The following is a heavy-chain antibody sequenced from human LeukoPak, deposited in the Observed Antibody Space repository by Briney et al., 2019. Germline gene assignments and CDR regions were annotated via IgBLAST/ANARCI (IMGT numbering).Heavy chain of an antibody. Sequence: GGSLRLSCAASGFTFSTYWMSWVRQAPGKRLEWVANIKQDGSAKFYVDSVEGRFTISRDNAKNSLYLQMNSLRAEDTAVYYCARVKSDTAVDDYWGQGTLVTVSS. J-gene: IGHJ4*02. CDR1: GFTFSTYW. CDR3: ARVKSDTAVDDY. V-gene: IGHV3-7*05. D-gene: IGHD5-18*01. CDR2: IKQDGSAK.